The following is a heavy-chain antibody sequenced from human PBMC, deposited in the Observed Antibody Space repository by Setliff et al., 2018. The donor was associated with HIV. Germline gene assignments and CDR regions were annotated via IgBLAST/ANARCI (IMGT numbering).Heavy chain of an antibody. J-gene: IGHJ5*02. Sequence: ASVKVSCKASGYTFTSYGISWVRQAPGQGLDWMGRIIPILGVANYAQKFQGRVTITTDESTSTAYMELSGLRSEDTAVYYCARDLWFGQYVGNWLDPWGRGTLVTVSS. D-gene: IGHD3-10*01. CDR1: GYTFTSYG. CDR2: IIPILGVA. V-gene: IGHV1-69*04. CDR3: ARDLWFGQYVGNWLDP.